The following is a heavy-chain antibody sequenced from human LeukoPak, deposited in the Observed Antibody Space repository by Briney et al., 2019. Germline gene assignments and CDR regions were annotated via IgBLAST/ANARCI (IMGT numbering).Heavy chain of an antibody. CDR2: ISAYNGNT. J-gene: IGHJ5*02. CDR1: GYTFTSYG. CDR3: ARSLTRGYYYDSSGYYNWFDP. D-gene: IGHD3-22*01. Sequence: ASVKVSCKASGYTFTSYGISWVRQAPGQGLEWMGWISAYNGNTNYAQKLQGRVTMTTDTSTSTAYMELRSLRSDDTAVYYCARSLTRGYYYDSSGYYNWFDPWGQGTLVTVSP. V-gene: IGHV1-18*01.